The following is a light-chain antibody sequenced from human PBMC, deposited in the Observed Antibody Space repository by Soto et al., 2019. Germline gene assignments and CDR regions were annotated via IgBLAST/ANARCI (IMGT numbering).Light chain of an antibody. CDR1: QSVQTN. Sequence: EIVMTQSPATLSVSPGEGASLSCWASQSVQTNLAWYQQKPGQTPRLLIFDASIRAAGVPARFSGSGSGTEFTLTIDSLQSDDFATYYCQHYDGWPLTFGGGTKVDIK. CDR3: QHYDGWPLT. CDR2: DAS. J-gene: IGKJ4*01. V-gene: IGKV3-15*01.